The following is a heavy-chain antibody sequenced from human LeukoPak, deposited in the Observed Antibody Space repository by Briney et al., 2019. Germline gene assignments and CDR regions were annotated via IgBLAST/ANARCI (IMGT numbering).Heavy chain of an antibody. D-gene: IGHD3-22*01. CDR3: ARDYYYDSSGSGPVDAFDI. CDR2: ISAYNGNT. Sequence: GASVKVSCKASGYTFTSYGISWVRQAPGQGLEWMGWISAYNGNTNYAQKLQGRVTMTTDTSTSTAYMELRSLRSDDTAVYYCARDYYYDSSGSGPVDAFDIWGQGTMVTVSS. V-gene: IGHV1-18*01. CDR1: GYTFTSYG. J-gene: IGHJ3*02.